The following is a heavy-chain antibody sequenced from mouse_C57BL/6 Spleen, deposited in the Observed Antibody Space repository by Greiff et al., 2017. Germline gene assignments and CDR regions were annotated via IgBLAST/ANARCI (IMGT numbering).Heavy chain of an antibody. CDR2: IYPRSGNT. CDR3: AIPYYYGSSLYYFDY. Sequence: VQLQQSGAELARPGASVKLSCKASGYTFTSYGISWVKQRTGQGLEWIGEIYPRSGNTYYNEKFKGKATLTADKSSSTAYMELRSLTSEDSAVYSCAIPYYYGSSLYYFDYWGQGTTLTVSS. D-gene: IGHD1-1*01. J-gene: IGHJ2*01. CDR1: GYTFTSYG. V-gene: IGHV1-81*01.